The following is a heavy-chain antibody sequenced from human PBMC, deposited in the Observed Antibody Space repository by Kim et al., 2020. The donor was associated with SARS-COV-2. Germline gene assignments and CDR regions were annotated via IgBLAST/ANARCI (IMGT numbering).Heavy chain of an antibody. Sequence: YAQKLQGRVTMTTETSKSTAYMELRSLRSDDTSVYYCARGSSSTSPFDYWGQGTLVTVSS. J-gene: IGHJ4*02. V-gene: IGHV1-18*01. CDR3: ARGSSSTSPFDY. D-gene: IGHD2-2*01.